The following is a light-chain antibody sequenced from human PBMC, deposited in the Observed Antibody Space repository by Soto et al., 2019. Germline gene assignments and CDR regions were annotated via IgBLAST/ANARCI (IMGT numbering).Light chain of an antibody. CDR1: SSDIGGYNY. Sequence: QSALTQPRSMSGSPGQSVTISCTGTSSDIGGYNYVSWYQQHPDKAPKVMIYDVTKRPSGVPDRFPGSKSGTSASLTISGLQAEDEADYYCCSYAGSYYVFGTGTKLTVL. V-gene: IGLV2-11*01. CDR3: CSYAGSYYV. J-gene: IGLJ1*01. CDR2: DVT.